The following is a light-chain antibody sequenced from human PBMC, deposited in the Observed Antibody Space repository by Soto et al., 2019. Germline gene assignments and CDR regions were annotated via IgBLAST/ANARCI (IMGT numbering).Light chain of an antibody. J-gene: IGKJ2*01. V-gene: IGKV3-15*01. CDR2: GVS. Sequence: EIVMTQSPATLSLSPGERAALSCRASQSINSELAWYQQKPGQPPWLLIYGVSTRATGVPARFSGSESGSEFTLTISGLQSEDFAFYYCQQGHNWPLTFGQGTRLEI. CDR1: QSINSE. CDR3: QQGHNWPLT.